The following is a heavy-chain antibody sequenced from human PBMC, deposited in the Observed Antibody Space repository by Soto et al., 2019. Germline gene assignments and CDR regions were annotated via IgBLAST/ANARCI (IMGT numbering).Heavy chain of an antibody. J-gene: IGHJ3*02. Sequence: SGPTRVNPAQTLTLPWTFSGFSLRNRRLFVSWIRQPPGKALEWLALIDWDDDKYYSTSLKTRLTISKDTSKNQVVLTMTNMDPVDTATYYCARIRRALGAFDIWGQGTMVTVS. D-gene: IGHD3-16*01. CDR3: ARIRRALGAFDI. CDR1: GFSLRNRRLF. CDR2: IDWDDDK. V-gene: IGHV2-70*01.